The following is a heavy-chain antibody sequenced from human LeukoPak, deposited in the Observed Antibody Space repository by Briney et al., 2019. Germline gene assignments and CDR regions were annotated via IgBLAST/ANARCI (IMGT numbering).Heavy chain of an antibody. CDR2: IYTSGST. CDR1: GGSISRYY. D-gene: IGHD6-13*01. CDR3: ARASSWLPFEC. Sequence: SETLSLTCSVSGGSISRYYWSWIRQPAGKGLQWIGRIYTSGSTNHNPSLKSRVTMSVDTSKNQFSLKLSSVTAADTAVYYCARASSWLPFECWGQGTLVTVSS. J-gene: IGHJ4*02. V-gene: IGHV4-4*07.